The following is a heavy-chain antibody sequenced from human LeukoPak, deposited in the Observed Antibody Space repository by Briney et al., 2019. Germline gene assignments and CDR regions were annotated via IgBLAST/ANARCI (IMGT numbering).Heavy chain of an antibody. CDR2: IYYSVTT. J-gene: IGHJ5*01. D-gene: IGHD2-15*01. CDR3: ARDGLYCSGGSCYRDNWFDS. V-gene: IGHV4-59*01. CDR1: GGSISSYY. Sequence: SETLSLTCTVPGGSISSYYWSWIRHTPGKGLEWLGYIYYSVTTNYNPSLKSRVTISVDTSKNQFSLKLSSVTAADTAVYYCARDGLYCSGGSCYRDNWFDSWGQGTLVTVSS.